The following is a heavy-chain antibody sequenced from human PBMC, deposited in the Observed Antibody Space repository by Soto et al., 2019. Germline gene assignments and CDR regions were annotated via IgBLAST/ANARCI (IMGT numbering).Heavy chain of an antibody. CDR3: TTGPLSSGDY. CDR2: ITSSGDST. V-gene: IGHV3-23*01. Sequence: EVQLLESGGGLVQPGGSLRLSCAASGFTFKSYAMSWVRQAPGKGLEWVSVITSSGDSTYFADSVKGRFTISRDNSKNTHYLQLNSLRAEDTAIYSGTTGPLSSGDYWGQGTLVTVSS. J-gene: IGHJ4*02. CDR1: GFTFKSYA. D-gene: IGHD1-1*01.